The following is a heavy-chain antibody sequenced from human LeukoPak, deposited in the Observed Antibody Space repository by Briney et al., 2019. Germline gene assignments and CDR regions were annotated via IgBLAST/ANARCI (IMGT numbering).Heavy chain of an antibody. V-gene: IGHV4-34*01. CDR1: GGSFSGYY. Sequence: SETLSLTCAVYGGSFSGYYWSWIRQPPGKGLEWIGEINHSGSTNYNPSLKSRVTTSVDTSKNQFSLKLSSVTAADTAVYYCARVYYDAFDIWGQGTMVTVSS. J-gene: IGHJ3*02. CDR3: ARVYYDAFDI. D-gene: IGHD2-8*01. CDR2: INHSGST.